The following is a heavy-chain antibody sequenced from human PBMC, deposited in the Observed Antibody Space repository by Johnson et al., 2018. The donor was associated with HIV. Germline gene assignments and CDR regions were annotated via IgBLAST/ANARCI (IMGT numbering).Heavy chain of an antibody. CDR2: ISGSGGST. J-gene: IGHJ3*02. CDR3: ARSVGYCSGGSCSPDAFDI. CDR1: GFTFSSYA. Sequence: MLLVESGGGLVQPGGSLRLSCAASGFTFSSYAMSWVRQAPGKGLEWVSAISGSGGSTYYADSVKGRFTISRDNSKNTLYLQMNSLRAEDTAVYYCARSVGYCSGGSCSPDAFDIWGQGTMVTVSS. V-gene: IGHV3-23*04. D-gene: IGHD2-15*01.